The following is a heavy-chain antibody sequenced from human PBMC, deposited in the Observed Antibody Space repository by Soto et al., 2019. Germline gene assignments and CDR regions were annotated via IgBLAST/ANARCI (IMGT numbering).Heavy chain of an antibody. Sequence: QVRLEESGPGLVKPSETLSLICSVSGGSVNTADYFWSWIRHHPENGLEWIGYIYYSGSTRYNPSFKTRSTLSIDTSKNQFSLRLNSVTVADTAVYFCARDADYGGSRGGMDVWGRGTTGNVSS. CDR3: ARDADYGGSRGGMDV. CDR2: IYYSGST. D-gene: IGHD4-17*01. J-gene: IGHJ6*02. V-gene: IGHV4-31*03. CDR1: GGSVNTADYF.